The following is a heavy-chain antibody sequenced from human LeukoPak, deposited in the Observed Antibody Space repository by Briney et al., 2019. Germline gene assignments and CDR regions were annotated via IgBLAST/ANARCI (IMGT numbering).Heavy chain of an antibody. J-gene: IGHJ6*03. CDR1: GFTFSSYA. CDR2: IRYDGSNK. D-gene: IGHD3-16*01. CDR3: AKGSKEVLFTGDHYLDV. V-gene: IGHV3-30*02. Sequence: PGGSLRLSCAASGFTFSSYAMHWVRQAPGKGLEWVTFIRYDGSNKYYADSVKGRFTISRDNSKNTLYLQMNSLRAEDTAVYYCAKGSKEVLFTGDHYLDVWGKGTTVTISS.